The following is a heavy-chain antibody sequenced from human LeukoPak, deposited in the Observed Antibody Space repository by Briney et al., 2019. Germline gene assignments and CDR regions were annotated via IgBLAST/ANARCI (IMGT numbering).Heavy chain of an antibody. Sequence: SDPLTLPCDLSGGPFSYTNWWTWVRHPPGKGLEWIGEVHRDGRTNYNPSLKSRLIMSVDLPENHISLKLTSVTAADTAVYYCAREGGFYRPLDYSGQGTLVTVSA. CDR3: AREGGFYRPLDY. D-gene: IGHD3-3*01. CDR2: VHRDGRT. CDR1: GGPFSYTNW. V-gene: IGHV4-4*02. J-gene: IGHJ4*02.